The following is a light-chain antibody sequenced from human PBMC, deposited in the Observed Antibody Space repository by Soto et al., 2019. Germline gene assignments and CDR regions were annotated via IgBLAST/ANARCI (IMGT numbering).Light chain of an antibody. CDR1: GSDIGGYNY. CDR2: EVS. V-gene: IGLV2-14*01. CDR3: TSYTSSSSVV. J-gene: IGLJ2*01. Sequence: QSALTQPASVSGSPGQSITISCTGTGSDIGGYNYVSWYQQHPGKAPKVMIYEVSNRPLGVSNRFSASKSGNTASLTISGLQAEDEADYYCTSYTSSSSVVFGGGTKLTVL.